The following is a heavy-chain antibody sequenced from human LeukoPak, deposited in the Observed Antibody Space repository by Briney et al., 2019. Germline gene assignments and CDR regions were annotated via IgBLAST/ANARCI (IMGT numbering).Heavy chain of an antibody. V-gene: IGHV3-30*04. J-gene: IGHJ5*02. CDR3: ARSYGSGLNRFDP. Sequence: GRSLRLSCAASGFTFSSYAMHWVRQAPGEGLEWVAVISYDGSNKYYADSVKGRFTISRDNSKNTLYLQMNSLRAEDTAVYYCARSYGSGLNRFDPWGQGTLVTVSS. CDR1: GFTFSSYA. CDR2: ISYDGSNK. D-gene: IGHD3-10*01.